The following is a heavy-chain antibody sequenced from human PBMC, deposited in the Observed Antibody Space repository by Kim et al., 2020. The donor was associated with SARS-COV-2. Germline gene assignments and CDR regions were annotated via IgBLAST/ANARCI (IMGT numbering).Heavy chain of an antibody. CDR3: MKGGWGWIWDH. V-gene: IGHV3-23*01. J-gene: IGHJ4*02. CDR2: IDGSDGTT. CDR1: GFTFTGYA. D-gene: IGHD2-2*03. Sequence: GESLRLSCTTSGFTFTGYAMSWVRQAPGKGLEWVSSIDGSDGTTYYVDSVKGRFTISRDNSKNTLYLQMNSLRADDTAVYYCMKGGWGWIWDHWGQGTRV.